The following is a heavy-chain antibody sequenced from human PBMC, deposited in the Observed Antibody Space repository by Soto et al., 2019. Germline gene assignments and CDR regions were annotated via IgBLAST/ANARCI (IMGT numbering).Heavy chain of an antibody. CDR1: GYTFTTYA. D-gene: IGHD2-21*02. V-gene: IGHV1-3*05. J-gene: IGHJ4*02. CDR3: AGSFVVVTALDY. CDR2: INDGNGNT. Sequence: QVQLVQSGAEEKKPGASVKVSCKASGYTFTTYAMHWVRQAPGQRLEWMGWINDGNGNTKYSQKFQGRVTITRDTSASTAYMELSSLRSEVTAVYYCAGSFVVVTALDYWGQGTLVTVSS.